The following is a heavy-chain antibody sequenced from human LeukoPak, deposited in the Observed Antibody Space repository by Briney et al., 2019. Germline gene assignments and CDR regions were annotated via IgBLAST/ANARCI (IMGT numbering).Heavy chain of an antibody. D-gene: IGHD5-12*01. CDR3: ARMESVDIVATIRGVSENDY. Sequence: GASVKVSCKASGYTFTSYGISWVRQAPGQGLEWMGWISAYNGNTNYAQKLQGRVTMTTDTSTSTAYMELRSLRSDDTAVYYCARMESVDIVATIRGVSENDYWGQGTLVTVSS. CDR2: ISAYNGNT. CDR1: GYTFTSYG. V-gene: IGHV1-18*01. J-gene: IGHJ4*02.